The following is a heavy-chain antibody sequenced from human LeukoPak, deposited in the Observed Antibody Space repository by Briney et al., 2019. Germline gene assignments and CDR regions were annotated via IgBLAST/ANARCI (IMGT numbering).Heavy chain of an antibody. D-gene: IGHD5-18*01. V-gene: IGHV3-33*08. CDR2: IWYDGSNK. CDR1: GFTFSSYG. Sequence: GRSLRLSCAASGFTFSSYGMHWVRQAPGKGLEWVAVIWYDGSNKYYADSVKGRFTISRDNSKNTLYLQMNSLRAEDTAVYYCARGRSYVDTAMVMIDYWGQGTLVTVSS. CDR3: ARGRSYVDTAMVMIDY. J-gene: IGHJ4*02.